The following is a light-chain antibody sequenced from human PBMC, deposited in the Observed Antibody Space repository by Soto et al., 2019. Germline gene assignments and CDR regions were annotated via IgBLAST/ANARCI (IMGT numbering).Light chain of an antibody. Sequence: EIGMAQSPATLSGSAGERATLSFRASQTIYSNVAWYQQRPGQPPRLLIYRASSRATGIPARFSGSGSGTEFTLTITSLQSEDFAVYYCQQYQNLWTFGQGTKV. V-gene: IGKV3-15*01. J-gene: IGKJ1*01. CDR1: QTIYSN. CDR2: RAS. CDR3: QQYQNLWT.